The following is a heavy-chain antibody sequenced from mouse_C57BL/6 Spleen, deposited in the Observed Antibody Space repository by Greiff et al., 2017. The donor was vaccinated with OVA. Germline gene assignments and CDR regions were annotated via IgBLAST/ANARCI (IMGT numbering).Heavy chain of an antibody. Sequence: VQLQQSGPGLVQPSQSLSITCTVSGFSFTSYGVHWVRQSPGKGLEWLGVIWSGGSTDYNAAFISRLSISKDNSKSQVFFKMNSLQADDTAIYYCATYYDYDGRDAMDYWGQGTSVTVSS. CDR3: ATYYDYDGRDAMDY. V-gene: IGHV2-2*01. CDR1: GFSFTSYG. D-gene: IGHD2-4*01. CDR2: IWSGGST. J-gene: IGHJ4*01.